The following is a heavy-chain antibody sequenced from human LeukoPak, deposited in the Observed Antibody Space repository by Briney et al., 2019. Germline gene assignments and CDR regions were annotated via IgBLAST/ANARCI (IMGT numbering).Heavy chain of an antibody. CDR3: ARELYCSSTSCYWSMRFDP. CDR2: INHSGST. J-gene: IGHJ5*02. Sequence: SETLSLTCSVSGYSISSGYYWGWIRQPPGKGLEWIGEINHSGSTNYNPSLKSRVTISVDTSKNQFSLKLSSVTAADTAVYYCARELYCSSTSCYWSMRFDPWGQGTLVTVSS. CDR1: GYSISSGYY. D-gene: IGHD2-2*01. V-gene: IGHV4-38-2*02.